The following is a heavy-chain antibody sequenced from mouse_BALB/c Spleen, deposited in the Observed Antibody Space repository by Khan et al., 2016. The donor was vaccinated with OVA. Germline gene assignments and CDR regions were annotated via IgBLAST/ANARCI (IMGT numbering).Heavy chain of an antibody. CDR1: GYSFTGYN. Sequence: EVKLVESGPELEKPGASVKISCKASGYSFTGYNMNWVKQSNGKSLEWIGNIDPYYGGISYNQKFKGKATLTVDKSSSTAYMQLKSLTSEDSAVYSCARSTWYFDVWGAGTTVTVSS. J-gene: IGHJ1*01. CDR3: ARSTWYFDV. V-gene: IGHV1-39*01. CDR2: IDPYYGGI.